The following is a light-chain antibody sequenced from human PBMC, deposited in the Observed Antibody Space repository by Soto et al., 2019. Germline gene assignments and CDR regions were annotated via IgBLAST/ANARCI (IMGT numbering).Light chain of an antibody. CDR3: QQYNNWPRT. J-gene: IGKJ1*01. Sequence: EIVMTHYYATLSVSPGEIATLSCRASQTVNSNLAWYQQKPGQAPRLLIYGASTRATGIPARFSGSGSGTEFTLTISSMQSEDFAVYYCQQYNNWPRTFGQGTKVDIK. CDR1: QTVNSN. V-gene: IGKV3-15*01. CDR2: GAS.